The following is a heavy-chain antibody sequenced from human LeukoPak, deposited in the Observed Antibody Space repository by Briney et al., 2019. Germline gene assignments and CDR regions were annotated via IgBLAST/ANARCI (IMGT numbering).Heavy chain of an antibody. CDR3: ARSRYCTNGICSYFDY. J-gene: IGHJ4*02. D-gene: IGHD2-8*01. CDR2: IKQDGSEN. V-gene: IGHV3-7*03. CDR1: GFTFSSYA. Sequence: GGSLRLTCAASGFTFSSYAMSWVRQAPGKGLEWVANIKQDGSENYYVDSVKGRFTISRDNAKNSLYLQMNSLRAEDTAVYYCARSRYCTNGICSYFDYWGQGTLVTVSS.